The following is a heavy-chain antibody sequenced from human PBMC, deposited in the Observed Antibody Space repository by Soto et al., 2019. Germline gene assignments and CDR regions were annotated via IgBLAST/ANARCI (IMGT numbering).Heavy chain of an antibody. CDR3: ALVLLGYCSGGSCPLGY. CDR1: GYTYTSYG. Sequence: SVKVSCKASGYTYTSYGINWARQPPTQGLECIGWISTYNTNTNNAQKLPGRVTMTTDTSTGTAYMELKSLRSDDTAVYYCALVLLGYCSGGSCPLGYWGQGSLVTVFS. CDR2: ISTYNTNT. V-gene: IGHV1-18*01. J-gene: IGHJ4*02. D-gene: IGHD2-15*01.